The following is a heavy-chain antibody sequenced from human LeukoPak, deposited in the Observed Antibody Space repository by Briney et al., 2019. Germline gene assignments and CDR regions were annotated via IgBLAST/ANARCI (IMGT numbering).Heavy chain of an antibody. CDR1: GFTFSRYS. Sequence: PGGSLRLSCAASGFTFSRYSVNWVRQAPGKGLEWVSSTSDSSRHIYYADSVKGRFTISRDNAKSSASLQMNSLRVDDTAVYYCARAYTNGDYLDYWGQGTLVTVSS. CDR3: ARAYTNGDYLDY. V-gene: IGHV3-21*01. J-gene: IGHJ4*02. D-gene: IGHD4-17*01. CDR2: TSDSSRHI.